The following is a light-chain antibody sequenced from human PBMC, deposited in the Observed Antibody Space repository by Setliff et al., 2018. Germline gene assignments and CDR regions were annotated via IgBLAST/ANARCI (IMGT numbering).Light chain of an antibody. CDR2: EVT. CDR1: SIDFDGYNY. J-gene: IGLJ3*02. Sequence: QSALAQPASVSGSPGQSITISCTGTSIDFDGYNYVSWYQQHPGKVPKLMIYEVTNRPSGVSYRFSGSKSGNTASLTISGLQAEDEADYYCSSYTSSDTGVFGGGTKVTVL. CDR3: SSYTSSDTGV. V-gene: IGLV2-14*01.